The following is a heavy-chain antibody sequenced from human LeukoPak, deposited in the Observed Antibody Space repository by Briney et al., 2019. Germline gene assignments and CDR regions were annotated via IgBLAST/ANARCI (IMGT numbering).Heavy chain of an antibody. Sequence: PGGSLRLSCAASGFTFSSYAMSWVRQAPGKGLDCVSAISGSGGSTYYADSVKGRFTISRDNSKNTVYLQMNSLRAEDTAVYYCAKKEGVSTSLGWFDPWGQGTLVTVSS. J-gene: IGHJ5*02. CDR2: ISGSGGST. V-gene: IGHV3-23*01. CDR1: GFTFSSYA. D-gene: IGHD2-2*01. CDR3: AKKEGVSTSLGWFDP.